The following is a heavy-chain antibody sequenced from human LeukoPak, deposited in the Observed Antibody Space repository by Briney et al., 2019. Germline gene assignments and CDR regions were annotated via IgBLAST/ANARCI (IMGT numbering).Heavy chain of an antibody. V-gene: IGHV4-59*01. D-gene: IGHD5-12*01. Sequence: SETLSLTCTVSGGSISSYYWSWIRQPPGKGLEWIGYIYYSGSTSYNPSLKSRVTISVDTSMNQFSLELLSVTATDTAVYYCAREDSGYDYSPFDYWGQGILVTVSS. CDR1: GGSISSYY. CDR2: IYYSGST. CDR3: AREDSGYDYSPFDY. J-gene: IGHJ4*02.